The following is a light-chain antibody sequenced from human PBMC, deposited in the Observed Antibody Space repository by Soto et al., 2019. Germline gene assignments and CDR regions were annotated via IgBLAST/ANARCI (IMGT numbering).Light chain of an antibody. Sequence: DIVMTQSPDSLAVSLGERATINCKSSQSVLYSSNNKNYLAWYQQKPGQPPKLLIYWASTRESGVPDRFSGSGSGTDFTLTISSLQDEDVAVYYCQQYYSTPNTFGQGTKVEIK. CDR3: QQYYSTPNT. CDR1: QSVLYSSNNKNY. CDR2: WAS. J-gene: IGKJ1*01. V-gene: IGKV4-1*01.